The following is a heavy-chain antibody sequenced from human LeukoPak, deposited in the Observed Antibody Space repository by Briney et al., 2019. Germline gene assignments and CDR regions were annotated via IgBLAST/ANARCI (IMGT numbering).Heavy chain of an antibody. CDR2: ISSSSTYI. J-gene: IGHJ6*02. CDR3: ARVRQRLVAYGMDV. V-gene: IGHV3-21*01. Sequence: GGSLRLSCAASGFTFSDYSMNWVRQAPGKGLEWVSSISSSSTYIYYADSVEGRFTISRDNAKNSLYLQMNSLRAEDTAVYYCARVRQRLVAYGMDVWGQGTTVTVSS. D-gene: IGHD6-13*01. CDR1: GFTFSDYS.